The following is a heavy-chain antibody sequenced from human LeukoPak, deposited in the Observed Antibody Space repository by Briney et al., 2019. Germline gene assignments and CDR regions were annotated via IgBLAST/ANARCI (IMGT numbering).Heavy chain of an antibody. CDR1: GYTFTGYY. CDR2: INPNSGGT. J-gene: IGHJ1*01. V-gene: IGHV1-2*04. CDR3: ARGVRSSSWPYFQH. D-gene: IGHD6-13*01. Sequence: ASVKVSCKPSGYTFTGYYMHWVRQAPGQGLEGMGWINPNSGGTNYAQKFQGWVTMTRDTSISTAYMELSRLRSDDTAVYYCARGVRSSSWPYFQHWGQGTLVTVSS.